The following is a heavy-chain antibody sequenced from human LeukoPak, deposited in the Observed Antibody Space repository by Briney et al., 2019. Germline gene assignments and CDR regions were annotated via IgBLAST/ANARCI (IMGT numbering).Heavy chain of an antibody. CDR2: ISGSGGST. CDR3: ATVRLSSPYDAFDI. CDR1: GFTFSSYA. V-gene: IGHV3-23*01. D-gene: IGHD6-13*01. J-gene: IGHJ3*02. Sequence: GGSLRLSCAASGFTFSSYAMGWVRQAPGKGLEWVSAISGSGGSTYYADSVKGRFTISRDNSKNTLYLQMNTLRAEDTAVYYCATVRLSSPYDAFDIWGQGTLVTVSS.